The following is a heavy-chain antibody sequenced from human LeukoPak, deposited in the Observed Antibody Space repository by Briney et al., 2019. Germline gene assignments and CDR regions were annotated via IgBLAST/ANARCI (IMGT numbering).Heavy chain of an antibody. CDR1: GASVNSGNYY. CDR3: ARHPPGWNRAFDI. CDR2: IYTSGST. Sequence: PSETLSLTCTVSGASVNSGNYYWTWIRQPAGKRLEWIGRIYTSGSTNYNPSLKSRVTISIDTSKNQFSLKLSSVTAADTAVYYCARHPPGWNRAFDIWGQGTMVTVSS. V-gene: IGHV4-61*02. J-gene: IGHJ3*02. D-gene: IGHD1-1*01.